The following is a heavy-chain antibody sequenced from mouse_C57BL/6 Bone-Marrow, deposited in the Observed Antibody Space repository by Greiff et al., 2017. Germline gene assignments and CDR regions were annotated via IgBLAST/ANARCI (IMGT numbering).Heavy chain of an antibody. CDR3: AIHPYIWYCYV. J-gene: IGHJ1*03. D-gene: IGHD2-10*01. CDR1: GYTFTSYW. Sequence: QVQLQQPGAELVKPGASVKVSCKASGYTFTSYWMHWVKQRPGQGLEWIGRIHPTDSGTNYNQKFKGKATLTVDKSSSTAYMQLSSLTSEDSAVYYWAIHPYIWYCYVWGTGTTVTVSA. V-gene: IGHV1-74*01. CDR2: IHPTDSGT.